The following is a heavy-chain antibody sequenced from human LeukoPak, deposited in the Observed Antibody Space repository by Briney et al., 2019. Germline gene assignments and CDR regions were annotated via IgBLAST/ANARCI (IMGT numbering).Heavy chain of an antibody. V-gene: IGHV4-30-4*01. D-gene: IGHD1-7*01. CDR2: IYYSGST. CDR1: GGSISSGDYY. CDR3: ARVGYNWNYPPYYYYMDV. J-gene: IGHJ6*03. Sequence: SETLSLTCTVSGGSISSGDYYWSWIRQPPGKGLEWIGYIYYSGSTYYNPSLKSRVTMSVDTSKNQFSLKLSSVTAADTAVYYCARVGYNWNYPPYYYYMDVWGKGTTVTVSS.